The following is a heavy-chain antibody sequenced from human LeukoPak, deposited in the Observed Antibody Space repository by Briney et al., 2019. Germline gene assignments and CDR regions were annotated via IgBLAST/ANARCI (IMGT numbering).Heavy chain of an antibody. CDR2: IYYSGST. V-gene: IGHV4-59*01. CDR1: GGSLSTYY. J-gene: IGHJ5*02. Sequence: SETLSPTCTVSGGSLSTYYWSWIRQPPGKGLEWIGYIYYSGSTNYNPSLKSRVTISVDTSKNQFSLKLRSVTAADTAVYYCARDRWFDPWGQGTLVTVSS. CDR3: ARDRWFDP.